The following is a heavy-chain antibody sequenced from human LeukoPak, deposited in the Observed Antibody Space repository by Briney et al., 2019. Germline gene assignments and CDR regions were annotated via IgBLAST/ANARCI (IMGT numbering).Heavy chain of an antibody. CDR3: ARHSSYCSYSIDV. Sequence: PSETLSLTCTVSGGSIRSYYWSWIRRPPGKGLEWIGSIFYSGNTNYNPSLKSRVTISADTSKTQLSLRLNSVTAADTAVYYCARHSSYCSYSIDVWGQGTTVTVSS. V-gene: IGHV4-59*08. CDR2: IFYSGNT. D-gene: IGHD6-6*01. J-gene: IGHJ6*02. CDR1: GGSIRSYY.